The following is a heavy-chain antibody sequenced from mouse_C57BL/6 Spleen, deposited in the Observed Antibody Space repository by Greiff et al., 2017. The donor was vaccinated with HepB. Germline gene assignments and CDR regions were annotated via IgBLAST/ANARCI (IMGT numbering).Heavy chain of an antibody. CDR3: ARDYYGSSYFDY. D-gene: IGHD1-1*01. J-gene: IGHJ2*01. Sequence: EVMLVESGPELVKPGDSVKISCKASGYSFTGYFMNWVMQSHGKSLEWIGRINPYNGDTFYNQKFKGKATLTVDKSSSTAHMELRSLTSEDSAVYYCARDYYGSSYFDYWGQGTTLTVSS. CDR2: INPYNGDT. CDR1: GYSFTGYF. V-gene: IGHV1-20*01.